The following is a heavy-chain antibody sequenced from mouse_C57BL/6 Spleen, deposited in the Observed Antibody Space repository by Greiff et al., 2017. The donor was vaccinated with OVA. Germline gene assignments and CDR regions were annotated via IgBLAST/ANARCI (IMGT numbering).Heavy chain of an antibody. J-gene: IGHJ1*03. V-gene: IGHV1-42*01. CDR2: INPSTGGT. Sequence: VQLQQSGPELVKPGASVKISCKASGYSFTGYYMNWVKQSPEKSLEWIGEINPSTGGTTYNQKFKAKATLTVDKSSSTAYMQLKSLTSEDSAVYYCARSDYSNPHWYFDVWGTGTTVTVSS. CDR3: ARSDYSNPHWYFDV. D-gene: IGHD2-5*01. CDR1: GYSFTGYY.